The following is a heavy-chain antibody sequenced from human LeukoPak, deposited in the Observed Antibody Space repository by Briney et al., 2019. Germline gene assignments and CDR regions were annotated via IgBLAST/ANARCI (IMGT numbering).Heavy chain of an antibody. Sequence: PSETLSLTYTVSGGSISSYYWSWIRQPPGKGLEWIGYIYYSGSTNYNPSLKSRVTISVDTSKNQFSLKLSSVTAADTAVYYCARVRGSGWNFDYWGQGTLVTVSS. D-gene: IGHD6-19*01. V-gene: IGHV4-59*08. J-gene: IGHJ4*02. CDR2: IYYSGST. CDR1: GGSISSYY. CDR3: ARVRGSGWNFDY.